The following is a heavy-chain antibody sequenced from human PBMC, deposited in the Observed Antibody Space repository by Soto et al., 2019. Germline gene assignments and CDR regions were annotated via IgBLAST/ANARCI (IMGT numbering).Heavy chain of an antibody. CDR3: AREWVVGAGGGKAGYYYGMDV. D-gene: IGHD1-26*01. Sequence: QVQLVESGGGVVQPGRSLRLSCAASGFTFSSYAMHWVRQAPGKGLEWVAVISYDGSNKYYADSVKGRFTISRDNSKNTLYLQMNSLRAEDTAVYYCAREWVVGAGGGKAGYYYGMDVWGQGTTVTVSS. V-gene: IGHV3-30-3*01. J-gene: IGHJ6*02. CDR2: ISYDGSNK. CDR1: GFTFSSYA.